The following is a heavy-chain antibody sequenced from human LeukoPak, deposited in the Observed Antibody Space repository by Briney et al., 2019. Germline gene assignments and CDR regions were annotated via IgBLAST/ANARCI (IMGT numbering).Heavy chain of an antibody. Sequence: QSGGSLRLLCAASGFTFCSYWMSWVRQAPGKGLEGVANINQDESQKYFVDSVKGRFTISRDNAKNSVYLQMNSLRAEDTAVYYCATQPFDFWGQGTLVTVSS. J-gene: IGHJ4*02. CDR2: INQDESQK. V-gene: IGHV3-7*01. CDR3: ATQPFDF. CDR1: GFTFCSYW. D-gene: IGHD1-1*01.